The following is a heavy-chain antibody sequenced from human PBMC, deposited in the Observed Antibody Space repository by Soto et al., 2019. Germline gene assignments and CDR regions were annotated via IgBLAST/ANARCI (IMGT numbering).Heavy chain of an antibody. CDR2: INAGNGNT. Sequence: ASVKVSCKASGYSFTTYYIHWVRQAPGQRLEWMGWINAGNGNTKYSQKFQGRVTITRDTSASTAYMELSSLRSEDTAVYYCARDLGGWPDYWGQGTLVTVSS. CDR3: ARDLGGWPDY. J-gene: IGHJ4*02. V-gene: IGHV1-3*01. CDR1: GYSFTTYY. D-gene: IGHD2-15*01.